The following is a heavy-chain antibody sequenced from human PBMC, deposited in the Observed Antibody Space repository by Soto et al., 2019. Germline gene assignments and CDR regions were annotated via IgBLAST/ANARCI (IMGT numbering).Heavy chain of an antibody. J-gene: IGHJ5*02. Sequence: GGSLRLSCAASGFTFNSYTMAWVRQAPGKGLEWVSSISGSGGSPSYADSVQGRFTISRDNSRNTLSLQMNSLRAEDTATYYCARDVGSSGSSRWFDTWGQGTLVTVSS. CDR1: GFTFNSYT. V-gene: IGHV3-23*01. CDR2: ISGSGGSP. D-gene: IGHD3-10*01. CDR3: ARDVGSSGSSRWFDT.